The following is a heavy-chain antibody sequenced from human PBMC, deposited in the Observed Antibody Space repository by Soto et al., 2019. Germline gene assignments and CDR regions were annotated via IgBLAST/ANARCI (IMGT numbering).Heavy chain of an antibody. CDR2: ISAYHGNT. CDR1: GYTFSRYG. D-gene: IGHD2-2*01. CDR3: ARGYCSSASCPESY. Sequence: GGSMKVSCKASGYTFSRYGISWVRQAPGQGLASMGWISAYHGNTNYAQKLQGRVTMTTDTSTSTAYMELRSLRSDDTAVYYCARGYCSSASCPESYWGQGTLVTVSS. V-gene: IGHV1-18*04. J-gene: IGHJ4*02.